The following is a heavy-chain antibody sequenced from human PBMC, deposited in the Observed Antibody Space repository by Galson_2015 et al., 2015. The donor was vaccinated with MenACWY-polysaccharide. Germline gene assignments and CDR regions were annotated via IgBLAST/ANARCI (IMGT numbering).Heavy chain of an antibody. J-gene: IGHJ4*02. Sequence: SVKVSCKASGYTFTSYGITWVRQAPGQGLEWMGWIGAYNGKTNYAQKLQGRVTMTTDTSTSTAYMELRSLRSDDTAVYYCAQLGTGGTKLFDNWGQGTLVTVSS. CDR3: AQLGTGGTKLFDN. V-gene: IGHV1-18*01. CDR2: IGAYNGKT. D-gene: IGHD6-13*01. CDR1: GYTFTSYG.